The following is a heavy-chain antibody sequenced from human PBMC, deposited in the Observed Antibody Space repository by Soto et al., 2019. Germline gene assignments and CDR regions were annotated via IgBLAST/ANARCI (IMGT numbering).Heavy chain of an antibody. CDR2: IDPSGGVT. CDR3: ARDLIGHDNYETIGYYFDH. Sequence: QVQLIQFGAEVKKPGASVKVSCRASGYTFTKFHIHWVRQAPGQGLEWMGMIDPSGGVTRDAQRFKGRITMTSDTSTSSVYMELRGLTSEDTAVYYCARDLIGHDNYETIGYYFDHWGPGTLVTVSS. J-gene: IGHJ4*02. CDR1: GYTFTKFH. D-gene: IGHD3-16*01. V-gene: IGHV1-46*01.